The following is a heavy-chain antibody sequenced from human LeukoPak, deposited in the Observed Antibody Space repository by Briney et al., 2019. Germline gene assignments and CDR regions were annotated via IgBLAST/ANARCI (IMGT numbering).Heavy chain of an antibody. Sequence: GGSLRLSCAVSRFTFSDYAMHWVRQAPGKGLEWVAVISYDGSNKYYADSVKGRFTISRDNSQNTLYLQMNTLRAEDTAVYYCASDREATAFSHYYGMDVWGQGTTVTVSS. CDR2: ISYDGSNK. CDR1: RFTFSDYA. CDR3: ASDREATAFSHYYGMDV. J-gene: IGHJ6*02. V-gene: IGHV3-30-3*01. D-gene: IGHD5-24*01.